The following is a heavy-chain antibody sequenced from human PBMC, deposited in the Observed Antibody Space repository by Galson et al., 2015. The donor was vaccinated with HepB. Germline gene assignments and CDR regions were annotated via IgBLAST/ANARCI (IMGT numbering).Heavy chain of an antibody. CDR2: IYGDNNA. Sequence: SLRLSCAVSGFSVTHNYMTWVRQAPGMGPEWVSSIYGDNNAYYGESVKGRFTVSRDESKNVLYLQMNDLRVEDTAVYYCARDYGHYYKSGALPFHYFDLWGRESWSPSPQ. J-gene: IGHJ5*02. CDR3: ARDYGHYYKSGALPFHYFDL. CDR1: GFSVTHNY. V-gene: IGHV3-53*01. D-gene: IGHD3-10*01.